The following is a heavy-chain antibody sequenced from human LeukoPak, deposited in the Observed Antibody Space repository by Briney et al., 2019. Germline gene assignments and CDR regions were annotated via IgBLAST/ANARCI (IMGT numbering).Heavy chain of an antibody. CDR2: IYYSGNT. Sequence: SETLSLTCTASGGSISSYYWSWIRQPPGKGLEWIGYIYYSGNTNYNPSLKSRVTMSVDTSKNQFSLKLSSVTAADTAVYYCAREDYDSSGLYFQHWGQGTLVTVSS. CDR3: AREDYDSSGLYFQH. V-gene: IGHV4-59*01. CDR1: GGSISSYY. J-gene: IGHJ1*01. D-gene: IGHD3-22*01.